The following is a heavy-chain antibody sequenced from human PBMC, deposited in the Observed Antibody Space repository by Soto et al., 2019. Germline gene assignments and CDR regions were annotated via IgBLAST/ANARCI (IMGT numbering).Heavy chain of an antibody. CDR3: AKVGDVYNSFFDY. CDR1: GFTLSSYG. CDR2: ISDDGSKK. V-gene: IGHV3-30*18. J-gene: IGHJ4*02. Sequence: QVQLVESGGGVVQPGRSLRLSCAAAGFTLSSYGMHWVRQAPGKGLEWVAVISDDGSKKYYADSVKGRFSISRDNPKNTLFLQMNSLRVEDTAVYYCAKVGDVYNSFFDYWGQGTLFTVSS. D-gene: IGHD1-26*01.